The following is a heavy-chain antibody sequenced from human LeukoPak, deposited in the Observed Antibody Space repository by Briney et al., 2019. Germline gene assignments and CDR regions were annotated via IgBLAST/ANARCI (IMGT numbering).Heavy chain of an antibody. D-gene: IGHD6-19*01. Sequence: ASVKVSCKASGYTFTSYAMNWVRQAPGQGLEWMGWINTNTGNPTYAQGFTGRFVFSLDTSVSTAYLQISSLKAEDTAVYYCARAAVAGNYYYYYMDVWGKGTTVTVSS. CDR3: ARAAVAGNYYYYYMDV. CDR1: GYTFTSYA. J-gene: IGHJ6*03. CDR2: INTNTGNP. V-gene: IGHV7-4-1*02.